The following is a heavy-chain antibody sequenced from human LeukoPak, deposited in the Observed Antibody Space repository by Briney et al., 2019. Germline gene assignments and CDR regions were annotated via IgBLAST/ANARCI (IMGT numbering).Heavy chain of an antibody. CDR3: ARVDYYGSGILNWFDP. V-gene: IGHV1-69*05. Sequence: GASVKVSCKASGGTFSSYAISWVRQAPGQGLEWMGGIIPIFGTANYAQKFQGRVTITTDESTSTAYMELSNLRSEDTAVYHCARVDYYGSGILNWFDPWGQGTLVTVSS. D-gene: IGHD3-10*01. CDR1: GGTFSSYA. J-gene: IGHJ5*02. CDR2: IIPIFGTA.